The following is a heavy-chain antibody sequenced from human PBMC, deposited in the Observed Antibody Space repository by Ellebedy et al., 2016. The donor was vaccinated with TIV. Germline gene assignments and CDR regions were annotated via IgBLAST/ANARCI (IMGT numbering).Heavy chain of an antibody. CDR1: GFTFSNAW. J-gene: IGHJ4*02. Sequence: GGSLRLSCAASGFTFSNAWMSWVRQAPGKGLEWVGRIKSKTDGGTTDYAAPVKGRFTISRDDSKNTLYLQMNSLRAEDTAVYYCAKDISLEGFGDYPPDYWGQGTLVTVSS. D-gene: IGHD3-10*01. V-gene: IGHV3-15*01. CDR3: AKDISLEGFGDYPPDY. CDR2: IKSKTDGGTT.